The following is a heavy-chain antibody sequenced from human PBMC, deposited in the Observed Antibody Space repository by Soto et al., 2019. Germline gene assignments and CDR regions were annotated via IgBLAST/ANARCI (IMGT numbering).Heavy chain of an antibody. CDR3: SRLVVARITYDFDV. J-gene: IGHJ4*02. D-gene: IGHD2-15*01. Sequence: QITLKEAGPSLLRPIQTLTLTCTYSGFSLSSSRVGVAWVCQPPGKALEWLTFIYWDDDKHNNLSLKNRRTMTKDTYKYQVVLTMSNMAPADPATYYCSRLVVARITYDFDVWGQGTLVIVSS. V-gene: IGHV2-5*02. CDR2: IYWDDDK. CDR1: GFSLSSSRVG.